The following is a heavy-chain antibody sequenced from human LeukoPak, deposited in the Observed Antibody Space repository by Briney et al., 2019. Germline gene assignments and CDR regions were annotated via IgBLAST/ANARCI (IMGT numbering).Heavy chain of an antibody. D-gene: IGHD5-18*01. Sequence: TGGSLRLSFVASGFTFSNYGMSWVRQAPGKGLEWVSAISGSGGSTYYADSVKGRFTISRDNSKNTLYLQMNSLRAEDTAVYYCAKSPYSYGFGYYYYGMDVWGQGTTVTVSS. CDR1: GFTFSNYG. CDR3: AKSPYSYGFGYYYYGMDV. CDR2: ISGSGGST. V-gene: IGHV3-23*01. J-gene: IGHJ6*02.